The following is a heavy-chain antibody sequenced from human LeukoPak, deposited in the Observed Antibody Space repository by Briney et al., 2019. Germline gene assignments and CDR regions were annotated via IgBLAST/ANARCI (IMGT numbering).Heavy chain of an antibody. V-gene: IGHV3-21*01. J-gene: IGHJ1*01. D-gene: IGHD4-11*01. CDR2: ISSSSTYI. CDR1: GFSFSVYN. CDR3: ARPGRYSDSEYFQH. Sequence: GGSLRLSCAASGFSFSVYNMNWVRQAPGKGLEWVSSISSSSTYIYYADSVKGRFSISRDNAKNSLYLQMNSLRAEDTAVYYCARPGRYSDSEYFQHWGQGTLVTVSS.